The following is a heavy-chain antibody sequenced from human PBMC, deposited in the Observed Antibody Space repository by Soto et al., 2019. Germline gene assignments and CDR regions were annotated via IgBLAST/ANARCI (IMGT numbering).Heavy chain of an antibody. V-gene: IGHV3-23*01. Sequence: EVQLLESGGGLVQPGGSLRLSCVASGFSFSTCAMGWVRQAPGKGLEWVSLISPNSAATYYTDSVKGRFTISRDNSKNPLYPQLNSPRAEDPAIYNRATQIFRGGNGTTWGQGTLVTVSS. CDR3: ATQIFRGGNGTT. CDR2: ISPNSAAT. D-gene: IGHD1-1*01. CDR1: GFSFSTCA. J-gene: IGHJ4*02.